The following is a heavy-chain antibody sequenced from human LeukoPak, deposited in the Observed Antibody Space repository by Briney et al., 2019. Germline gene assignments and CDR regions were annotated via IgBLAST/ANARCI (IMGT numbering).Heavy chain of an antibody. D-gene: IGHD3/OR15-3a*01. Sequence: PGGSLRLSCAASGFTFTSYWIHWVRQVPGKGLEWVSRIDGDGSSRSYADSVQGRFTISRDNGKKTVFLQMNSLCAEDTAVYYCARILEGYYYFGLDVWGQGTTVIASS. J-gene: IGHJ6*02. V-gene: IGHV3-74*01. CDR3: ARILEGYYYFGLDV. CDR2: IDGDGSSR. CDR1: GFTFTSYW.